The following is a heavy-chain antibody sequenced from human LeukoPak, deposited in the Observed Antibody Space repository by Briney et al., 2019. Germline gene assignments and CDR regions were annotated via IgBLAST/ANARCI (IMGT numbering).Heavy chain of an antibody. D-gene: IGHD3-3*01. CDR3: ASTILRFLEWPQNWFDP. J-gene: IGHJ5*02. V-gene: IGHV4-39*01. CDR1: GGSISSSSYC. CDR2: IYYSGST. Sequence: SETLSLTCTVSGGSISSSSYCWGWIRQPPGKGLEWIGSIYYSGSTYYNPSLKSRVTISVDTSKNQFSLKLSSVTAADTAVYYCASTILRFLEWPQNWFDPGAREPWSPSPQ.